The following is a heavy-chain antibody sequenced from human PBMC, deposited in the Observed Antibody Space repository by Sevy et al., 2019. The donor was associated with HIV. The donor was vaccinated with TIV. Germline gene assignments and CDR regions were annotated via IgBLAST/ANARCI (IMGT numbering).Heavy chain of an antibody. CDR1: GFTPSTYG. J-gene: IGHJ4*02. CDR3: ARDPRMYGYYLLAYFDY. CDR2: IGYDGSNK. V-gene: IGHV3-33*01. D-gene: IGHD1-26*01. Sequence: GGSLRLSCAASGFTPSTYGMHWVRQAPGKGLEWVAVIGYDGSNKYYADSLKGGFTISSDNSKNTLFLQMDSLRAEDTAVYYCARDPRMYGYYLLAYFDYWGQGTLVTVSS.